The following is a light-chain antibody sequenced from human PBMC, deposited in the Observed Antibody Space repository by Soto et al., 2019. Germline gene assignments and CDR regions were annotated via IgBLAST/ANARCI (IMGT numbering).Light chain of an antibody. CDR2: AAS. V-gene: IGKV1-39*01. Sequence: DIQITHSPSSLSASVGGRFTITCRASQSISSFLNWYQQKPGKAPKLLIYAASSLQSGVPSSFSGSGSGTDFTLTINSLQPEDFATYYCHQSYSSPPTFGQGTKVDIK. CDR3: HQSYSSPPT. CDR1: QSISSF. J-gene: IGKJ1*01.